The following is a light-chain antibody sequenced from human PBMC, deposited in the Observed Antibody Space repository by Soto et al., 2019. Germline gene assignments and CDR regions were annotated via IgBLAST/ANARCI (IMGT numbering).Light chain of an antibody. CDR1: QSISNY. V-gene: IGKV1-39*01. J-gene: IGKJ4*01. Sequence: DIQMTQSPSSPSAPVGDRVTLTCRASQSISNYLNWYQQKPGKAPDLLIYAASNLQSGVPSRFSGSGSGTDFTLTISSLQPEDFATYYCQQSYSDMLTFGGGTKVDIK. CDR2: AAS. CDR3: QQSYSDMLT.